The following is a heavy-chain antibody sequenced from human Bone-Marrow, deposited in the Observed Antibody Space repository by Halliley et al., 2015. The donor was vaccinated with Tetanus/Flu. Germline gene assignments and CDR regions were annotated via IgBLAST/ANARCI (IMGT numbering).Heavy chain of an antibody. CDR1: GGSFGDSGYY. Sequence: GLVKPSETLTLTCAVYGGSFGDSGYYWNWSRQPPGKGLEWIGEIIPYGNISHNQSLHSRVTISVATSKKQFTLIFSSVSAAKTAVYNCSRGHRVNSGRGTYNVNRMGAGGQGNRVSVSS. CDR2: IIPYGNI. J-gene: IGHJ6*02. D-gene: IGHD6-19*01. V-gene: IGHV4-34*12. CDR3: SRGHRVNSGRGTYNVNRMGA.